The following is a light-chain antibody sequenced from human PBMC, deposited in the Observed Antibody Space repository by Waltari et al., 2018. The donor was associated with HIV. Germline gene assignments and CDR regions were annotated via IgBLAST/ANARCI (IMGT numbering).Light chain of an antibody. CDR2: GSS. CDR1: QTFSSRY. Sequence: IVLPQSPDTFPLSPGESATLSCRASQTFSSRYLAWYQQKPGQVPRPLIYGSSSRAPGIPDRFIGGASGTDFTLTIIRLEPEDFAVYYCQQYGSTPYTFGQGTKLEIK. V-gene: IGKV3-20*01. CDR3: QQYGSTPYT. J-gene: IGKJ2*01.